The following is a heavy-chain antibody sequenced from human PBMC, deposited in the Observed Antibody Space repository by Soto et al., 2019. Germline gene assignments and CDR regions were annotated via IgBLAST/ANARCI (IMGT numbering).Heavy chain of an antibody. CDR1: GGSIYTYY. V-gene: IGHV4-59*12. Sequence: PSETLSLTCNVSGGSIYTYYWNWIRQSPGKGLEWIGYISDGGSTNYNPSLKSRVTISVDTSKKQVSLKLSSVTAADTAVYYRARARFQVLYGKPYFDSWGQGTLVTVSS. D-gene: IGHD2-2*02. J-gene: IGHJ4*02. CDR2: ISDGGST. CDR3: ARARFQVLYGKPYFDS.